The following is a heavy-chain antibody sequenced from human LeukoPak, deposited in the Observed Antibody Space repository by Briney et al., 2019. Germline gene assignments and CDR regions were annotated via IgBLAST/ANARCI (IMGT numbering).Heavy chain of an antibody. J-gene: IGHJ4*02. Sequence: GRSLRLSCAASGITFRSYGMHWVRQAPGKGLEWVAVIWYDGSNKYYADSVKGRFTISRDNSKNTLYLQMNSLRAEDTAVYYCASQRGVVLVASFDYWGQGTLVTVSS. CDR2: IWYDGSNK. CDR1: GITFRSYG. D-gene: IGHD2-2*01. CDR3: ASQRGVVLVASFDY. V-gene: IGHV3-33*01.